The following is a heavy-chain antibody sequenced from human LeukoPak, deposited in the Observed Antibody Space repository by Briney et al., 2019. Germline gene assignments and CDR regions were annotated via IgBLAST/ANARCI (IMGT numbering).Heavy chain of an antibody. J-gene: IGHJ3*02. CDR1: GFTFDDYA. CDR2: ISWNSGGI. Sequence: GGSLRLSCAASGFTFDDYAMHWVRQAPGKGLEWVSGISWNSGGIDYADSVKGRFSISRDNAKNSLYLQMNSLRAEDMALYYCAKGREYQLLPDAFDIWGQGTMVTVSS. CDR3: AKGREYQLLPDAFDI. D-gene: IGHD2-2*01. V-gene: IGHV3-9*03.